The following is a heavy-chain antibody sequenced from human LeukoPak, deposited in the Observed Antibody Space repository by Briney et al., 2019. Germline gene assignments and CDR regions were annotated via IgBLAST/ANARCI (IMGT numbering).Heavy chain of an antibody. D-gene: IGHD2-2*01. CDR3: ARQLGYCSSTSCYADKADY. CDR1: GGSISSSSYY. Sequence: PSETLSLTCTVSGGSISSSSYYWGWIRQPPGKGLEWIGSIYYSGSTYYNPSLKSRVTISVDTSKNQFSLKLSSVTAADTAVYYCARQLGYCSSTSCYADKADYWGQGTLVTVSS. V-gene: IGHV4-39*01. J-gene: IGHJ4*02. CDR2: IYYSGST.